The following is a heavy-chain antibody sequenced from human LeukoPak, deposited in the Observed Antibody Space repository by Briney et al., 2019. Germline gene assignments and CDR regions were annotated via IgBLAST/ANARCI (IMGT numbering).Heavy chain of an antibody. CDR2: TYSSGST. CDR3: ARGANHGDSGLDVFDI. D-gene: IGHD4-17*01. V-gene: IGHV4-59*02. J-gene: IGHJ3*02. Sequence: SETLSLTCTVSGGSVRGYYWSWIRQPPGKGLEWIGYTYSSGSTTYNPSLKSRVTISLDTSKNQFSLKLTSVTAADTAVYHCARGANHGDSGLDVFDIWGQGTMVSLSS. CDR1: GGSVRGYY.